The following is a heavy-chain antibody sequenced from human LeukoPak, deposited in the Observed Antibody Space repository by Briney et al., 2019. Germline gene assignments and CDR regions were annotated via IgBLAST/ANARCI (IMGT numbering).Heavy chain of an antibody. J-gene: IGHJ5*02. CDR2: AYSRSKWYN. CDR1: GDSVSSNSAA. CDR3: ARSPSGQLLTFDP. D-gene: IGHD5-18*01. Sequence: SQTLSLTCAISGDSVSSNSAAWNWVRQSPSRGLEWLGRAYSRSKWYNDYAVSVKSRISINPDTSKNQFSLQLNSVTPEDTAVYYCARSPSGQLLTFDPWGQGTLVTVSS. V-gene: IGHV6-1*01.